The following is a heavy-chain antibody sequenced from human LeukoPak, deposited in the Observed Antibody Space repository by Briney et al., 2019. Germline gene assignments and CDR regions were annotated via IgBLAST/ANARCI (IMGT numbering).Heavy chain of an antibody. CDR3: AREGGSYNCFDP. CDR1: GASMSSYY. V-gene: IGHV4-4*07. Sequence: SETLSLTCTVSGASMSSYYWNWIRQPAGKGLEWIGRIYPSGSTDYNPSLKSRVTMSVDTSQNQFSLRLRSVTAADTAVYYCAREGGSYNCFDPWGQGTLVTVYS. J-gene: IGHJ5*02. CDR2: IYPSGST. D-gene: IGHD1-26*01.